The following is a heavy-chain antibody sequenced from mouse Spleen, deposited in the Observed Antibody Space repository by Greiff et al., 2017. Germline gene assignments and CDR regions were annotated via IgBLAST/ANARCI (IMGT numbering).Heavy chain of an antibody. CDR3: ASSPHYSTVVENAMDY. D-gene: IGHD1-1*01. J-gene: IGHJ4*01. CDR1: GYTFTSYW. Sequence: QVQLKQPGAELVMPGASVKLSCKASGYTFTSYWMHWVKQRPGQGLEWIGEIDPSDSYTNYNQKFKGKATLTVYKSSSTAYMQLSSLTSEDSAVYYCASSPHYSTVVENAMDYWGQGTSVTVSS. V-gene: IGHV1-69*01. CDR2: IDPSDSYT.